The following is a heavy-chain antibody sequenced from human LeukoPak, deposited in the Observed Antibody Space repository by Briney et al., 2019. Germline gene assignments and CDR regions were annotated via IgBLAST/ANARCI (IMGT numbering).Heavy chain of an antibody. CDR1: SYTFTSYG. J-gene: IGHJ6*03. Sequence: ASVKVSCKASSYTFTSYGISWVRQAPGQGLEWMGWISAYNGNTNYAQKLQGRVTMTTDTSTSTAYMELRSLRSDDTAVYYCARVGPHCSGGSRSIYYCYYMDVWGKGTTVTVSS. D-gene: IGHD2-15*01. V-gene: IGHV1-18*01. CDR3: ARVGPHCSGGSRSIYYCYYMDV. CDR2: ISAYNGNT.